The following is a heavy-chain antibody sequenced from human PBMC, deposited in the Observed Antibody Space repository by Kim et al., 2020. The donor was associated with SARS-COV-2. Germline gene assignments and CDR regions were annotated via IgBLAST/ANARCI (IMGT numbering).Heavy chain of an antibody. V-gene: IGHV3-30*18. CDR3: AKDASEATGAFDI. Sequence: GGSLRLSCAASGFTFSSYGMHWVRQAPGKGLEWVAFISYDGSNKYYADSVKGRFTISRDNSKNTLYLQMSSLRAEDTAVYYCAKDASEATGAFDIWGQGT. D-gene: IGHD3-10*01. J-gene: IGHJ3*02. CDR2: ISYDGSNK. CDR1: GFTFSSYG.